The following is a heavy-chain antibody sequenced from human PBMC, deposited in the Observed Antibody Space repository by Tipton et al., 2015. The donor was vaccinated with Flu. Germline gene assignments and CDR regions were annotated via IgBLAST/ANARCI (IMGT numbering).Heavy chain of an antibody. CDR3: AKWYSRHRYYYGPGNYDYYYYGMDV. CDR2: ISDSGGST. D-gene: IGHD3-10*01. CDR1: GFTFSSYA. V-gene: IGHV3-23*01. J-gene: IGHJ6*02. Sequence: SLRLSCAASGFTFSSYAMSWVRQAPGKGLGWVSGISDSGGSTYYADSVKGRFTISRDNSKNTLYLQMNSLRGEDTAVYYCAKWYSRHRYYYGPGNYDYYYYGMDVWGQGTTVTVSS.